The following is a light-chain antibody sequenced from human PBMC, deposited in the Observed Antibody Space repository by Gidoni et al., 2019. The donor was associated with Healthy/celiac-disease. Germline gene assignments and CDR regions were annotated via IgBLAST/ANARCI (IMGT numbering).Light chain of an antibody. V-gene: IGKV3-20*01. CDR2: GAS. CDR1: QSVSSSY. CDR3: QQYGSSPVT. J-gene: IGKJ1*01. Sequence: EIVLTQSPGTLSLSPWERPTLSCRASQSVSSSYLAWYQQKPGQAPRLLIYGASSRATGIPDRFSGSGSGTDFTLTISRLEPEDFAVYYCQQYGSSPVTFGQGTKVEIK.